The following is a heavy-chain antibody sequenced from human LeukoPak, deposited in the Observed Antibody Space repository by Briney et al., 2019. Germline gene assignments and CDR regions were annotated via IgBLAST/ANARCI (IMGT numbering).Heavy chain of an antibody. Sequence: PGGSLRLSCAASGFTFSNYAMHWVRQAPGKGLEWVTFIRYDGSNKYYAESVKGRFTISRDNSKNTLYLQMSSLRAEDTAVYYCAKAIHSSSFGVADYWGQGTLVTVSS. V-gene: IGHV3-30*02. CDR3: AKAIHSSSFGVADY. J-gene: IGHJ4*02. CDR1: GFTFSNYA. D-gene: IGHD6-6*01. CDR2: IRYDGSNK.